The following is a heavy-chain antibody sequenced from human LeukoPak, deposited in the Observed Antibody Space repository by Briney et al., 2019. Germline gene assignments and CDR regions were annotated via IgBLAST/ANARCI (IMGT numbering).Heavy chain of an antibody. CDR2: ISGSGGST. J-gene: IGHJ6*04. CDR1: GFTFSSYA. CDR3: AKSRAADGLGHYYYYYGMDV. Sequence: GGSLRLSCAASGFTFSSYAMSWVRQAPGKGLEWVSAISGSGGSTYYADSVKGRFTISRDNSKNTLYLQMNSLRAEDTAVYYCAKSRAADGLGHYYYYYGMDVWGKGTTVTVSS. D-gene: IGHD4-17*01. V-gene: IGHV3-23*01.